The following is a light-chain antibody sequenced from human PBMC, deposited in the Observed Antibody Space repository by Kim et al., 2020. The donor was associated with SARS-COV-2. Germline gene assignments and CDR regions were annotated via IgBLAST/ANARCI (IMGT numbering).Light chain of an antibody. Sequence: PGEKATPSCKASPSISTTLAWYQQKPGQAPRLLIYDASTRATGFPARFSGSGSGTEFTLTISSLQSEDFAVYYCQQYNNWPPGRTFGQGTKVEIK. CDR1: PSISTT. CDR2: DAS. V-gene: IGKV3-15*01. CDR3: QQYNNWPPGRT. J-gene: IGKJ1*01.